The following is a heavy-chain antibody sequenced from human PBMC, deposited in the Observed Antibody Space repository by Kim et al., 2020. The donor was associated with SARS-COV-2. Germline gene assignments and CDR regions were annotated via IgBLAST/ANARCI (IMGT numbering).Heavy chain of an antibody. V-gene: IGHV4-34*01. CDR2: INHSGST. CDR1: GGSFSGYY. D-gene: IGHD3-16*01. CDR3: ARGSVSDYGVWGFDY. J-gene: IGHJ4*02. Sequence: SETLSLTCAVYGGSFSGYYWSWIRQPPGKGLEWIGEINHSGSTNYNPSLKSRVTISVDTSKNQFSLKLSSVTAADTAVYYCARGSVSDYGVWGFDYWGQGTLVTVSS.